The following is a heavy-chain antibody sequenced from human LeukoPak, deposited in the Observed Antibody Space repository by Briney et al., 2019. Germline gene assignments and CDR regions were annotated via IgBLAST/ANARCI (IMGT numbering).Heavy chain of an antibody. CDR1: GGSISSYY. CDR3: ARDLPTYSSGYDAFDT. J-gene: IGHJ3*02. CDR2: IYTSGST. Sequence: SETLSLTCTVSGGSISSYYWSWIRQPAGKGLEWIGRIYTSGSTNYNPSLKSRVTMSVDTSKNQFSLKLSSVTAADTAVYYCARDLPTYSSGYDAFDTWGQGTMVTVSS. D-gene: IGHD6-19*01. V-gene: IGHV4-4*07.